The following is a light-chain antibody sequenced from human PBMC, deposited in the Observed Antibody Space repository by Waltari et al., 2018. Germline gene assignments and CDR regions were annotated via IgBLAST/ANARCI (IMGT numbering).Light chain of an antibody. CDR1: QGISSF. J-gene: IGKJ4*01. Sequence: IVLTQSPATLCLSPGERATLSCRASQGISSFLAWYQQKPGQAPRLLVYDASNKATGIPARFSGSGSGADFTLTISSLEPEDFAVYYCQQRTNWPSFGGGTRVELK. CDR2: DAS. CDR3: QQRTNWPS. V-gene: IGKV3-11*01.